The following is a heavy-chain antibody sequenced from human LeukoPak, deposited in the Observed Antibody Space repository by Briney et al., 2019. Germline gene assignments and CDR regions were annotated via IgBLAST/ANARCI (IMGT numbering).Heavy chain of an antibody. V-gene: IGHV1-46*01. J-gene: IGHJ3*02. Sequence: ASVKVSCKTSGDTFTSYYINCVLQAPGQGLEWMGIINPSGGSTTYAQKFQGRLTMTSATSTSTVYMELSSLRSKDTAVYYCARSAAYYNEADMWGQGTMVTVSS. CDR3: ARSAAYYNEADM. CDR1: GDTFTSYY. D-gene: IGHD3-9*01. CDR2: INPSGGST.